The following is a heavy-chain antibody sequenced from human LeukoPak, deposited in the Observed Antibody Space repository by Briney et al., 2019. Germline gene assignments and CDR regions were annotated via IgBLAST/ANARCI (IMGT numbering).Heavy chain of an antibody. CDR1: GFTFSSYA. D-gene: IGHD4-17*01. V-gene: IGHV3-64*01. J-gene: IGHJ3*02. Sequence: GGSLRLSCAASGFTFSSYAMHWVRQAPGKGLEYVSAISSNGGSTYYANSVKGRFTISRDNSKNTLYLQMGSLRAEDMAVHYCATSGDQDAFDMWGQGTMVTVSS. CDR2: ISSNGGST. CDR3: ATSGDQDAFDM.